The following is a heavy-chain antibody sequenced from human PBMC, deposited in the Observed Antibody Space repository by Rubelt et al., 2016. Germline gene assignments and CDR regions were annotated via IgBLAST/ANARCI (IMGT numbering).Heavy chain of an antibody. V-gene: IGHV4-39*01. CDR2: IYNSGCA. D-gene: IGHD1-26*01. J-gene: IGHJ5*02. CDR1: GGSISTSSYY. CDR3: ARQWVVGVSLVMHDWFDP. Sequence: QLQLQESGPGLVKPSETLSLTCTVSGGSISTSSYYWGWIRQSPGKGLEWIGTIYNSGCAYFNPALKSRVTIAVAKPKNHFSLRVDSVTASDTAVYYCARQWVVGVSLVMHDWFDPWGQGTLVTVSS.